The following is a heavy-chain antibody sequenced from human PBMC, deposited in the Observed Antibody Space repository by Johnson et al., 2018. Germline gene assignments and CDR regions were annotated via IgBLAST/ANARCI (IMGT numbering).Heavy chain of an antibody. J-gene: IGHJ6*02. CDR1: GFTFDDYA. V-gene: IGHV3-23*04. Sequence: VQLVESGGGLVQPGRSLRLSCAASGFTFDDYAMHWVRQAPGKGLEWVSAISGSGGSTYYADSVKGRFTISRDNSKNTLYLQRNSLRAEDTAVYYCARGRWELRLGMDVWGQGTTVTVSS. D-gene: IGHD1-26*01. CDR3: ARGRWELRLGMDV. CDR2: ISGSGGST.